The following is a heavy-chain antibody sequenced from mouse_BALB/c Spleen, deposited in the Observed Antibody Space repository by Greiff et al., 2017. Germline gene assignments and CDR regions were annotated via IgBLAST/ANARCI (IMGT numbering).Heavy chain of an antibody. J-gene: IGHJ2*01. CDR3: ARSGIYYYGSSYLFDY. CDR2: INPSNGGT. V-gene: IGHV1S81*02. D-gene: IGHD1-1*01. Sequence: QVQLQQPGAELVKPGASVKLSCKASGYTFTSYYMYWVKQRPGQGLEWIGGINPSNGGTNFNEKFKSKATLTVDKSSSTAYMQLSSLTSEDSAVYYCARSGIYYYGSSYLFDYWGQGTTLTVSS. CDR1: GYTFTSYY.